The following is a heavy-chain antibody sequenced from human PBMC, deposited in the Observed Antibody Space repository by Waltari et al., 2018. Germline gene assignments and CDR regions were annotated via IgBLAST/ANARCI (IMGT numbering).Heavy chain of an antibody. D-gene: IGHD5-12*01. J-gene: IGHJ3*02. V-gene: IGHV1-69*04. CDR1: GGTFSSYA. CDR3: ARDARENIVATIGAFDI. Sequence: QVQLVQSGAEVKKPGSSVKVSCKASGGTFSSYAISWVRQAPGQGLEWMGGIIPILGIANYAQKFQGRVTITADESTSTAYMELSSLRSEDTAVYYCARDARENIVATIGAFDIWGQGTMVTVSS. CDR2: IIPILGIA.